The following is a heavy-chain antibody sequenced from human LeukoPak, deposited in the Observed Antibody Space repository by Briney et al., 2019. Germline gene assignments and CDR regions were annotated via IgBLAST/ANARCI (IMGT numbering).Heavy chain of an antibody. D-gene: IGHD3-22*01. CDR3: ARYYDSSGYRTFYFDH. V-gene: IGHV1-18*01. CDR2: ISAYNGNT. J-gene: IGHJ4*02. Sequence: GASVKVSCKASGYTFTSYGISWVRQAPGQGLEWMGWISAYNGNTNYAQKLQGRVTMTTDTSTSTAYMELTSLRSDDTAVYYCARYYDSSGYRTFYFDHWGQGTLVTVSS. CDR1: GYTFTSYG.